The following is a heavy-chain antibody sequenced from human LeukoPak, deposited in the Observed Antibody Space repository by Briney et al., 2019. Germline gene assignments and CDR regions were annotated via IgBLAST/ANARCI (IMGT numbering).Heavy chain of an antibody. V-gene: IGHV3-64*01. J-gene: IGHJ4*02. Sequence: GGSLRLSCAASGFTFSSYAMHWVRQAPGKGLEYVSAISSNGGSTYYANSVKGRFTISRDNSKNTLYLQMGSLRAEDMAVYYCARSGAYEGVYDSSGYDYWGQGTLVTVSS. CDR2: ISSNGGST. CDR3: ARSGAYEGVYDSSGYDY. D-gene: IGHD3-22*01. CDR1: GFTFSSYA.